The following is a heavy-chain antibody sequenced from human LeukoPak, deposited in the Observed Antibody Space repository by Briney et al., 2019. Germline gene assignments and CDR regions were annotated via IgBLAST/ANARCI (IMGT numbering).Heavy chain of an antibody. D-gene: IGHD3-22*01. Sequence: PSETLSLTCAVYIDSFTNYYWNWIRQTPGKGLEWIGEVNDSGGTNINPSLRSRVTISVDTSKNQFSLKLSSVTAADTAVYYCARGGVVIYRSARKIDYWGQGTLVTVSS. J-gene: IGHJ4*02. CDR1: IDSFTNYY. CDR3: ARGGVVIYRSARKIDY. V-gene: IGHV4-34*01. CDR2: VNDSGGT.